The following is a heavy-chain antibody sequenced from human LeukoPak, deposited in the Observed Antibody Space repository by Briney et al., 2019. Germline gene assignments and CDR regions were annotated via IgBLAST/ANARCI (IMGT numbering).Heavy chain of an antibody. J-gene: IGHJ4*02. CDR3: ARQVLVGRPYFDY. CDR2: IYHSGST. CDR1: GASISNINW. Sequence: PSETLSLTCAVSGASISNINWWWSWVRQPPGKGLEWIGEIYHSGSTNYNPSLKSRVTISVDTSKNQFSLKLSSVTAADTAVYYCARQVLVGRPYFDYWGQGTLVTVSS. D-gene: IGHD1-26*01. V-gene: IGHV4-4*02.